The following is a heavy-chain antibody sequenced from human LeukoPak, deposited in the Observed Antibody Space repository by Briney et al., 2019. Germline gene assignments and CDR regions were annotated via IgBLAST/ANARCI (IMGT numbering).Heavy chain of an antibody. D-gene: IGHD5-18*01. J-gene: IGHJ4*02. V-gene: IGHV3-30-3*01. Sequence: GGSLRLSCAASGFTFSSYAMHWVRQAPGKGLEWVAVISYDGSNKYYADSVKGRFTISRDNSKNTLYLQMNSLRAEDTAVYYCAKERGYSYGFDFDYWGQGTLVTVSS. CDR1: GFTFSSYA. CDR3: AKERGYSYGFDFDY. CDR2: ISYDGSNK.